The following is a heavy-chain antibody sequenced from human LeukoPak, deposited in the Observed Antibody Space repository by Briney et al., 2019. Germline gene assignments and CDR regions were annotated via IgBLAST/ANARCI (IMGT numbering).Heavy chain of an antibody. CDR2: IYDSGST. Sequence: SETLTLTCTVSGGSISSYYWSWIRQPPGKGLEWIGSIYDSGSTYYNPSLKSRVTISVDTSKNQFSLKLNSVTAADTAVYYCARHYGPWGQGTLVTVSS. J-gene: IGHJ5*02. V-gene: IGHV4-39*01. CDR1: GGSISSYY. D-gene: IGHD3-10*01. CDR3: ARHYGP.